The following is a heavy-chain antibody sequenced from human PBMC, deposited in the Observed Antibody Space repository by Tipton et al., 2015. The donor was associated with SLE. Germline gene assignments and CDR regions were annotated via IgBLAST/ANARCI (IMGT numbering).Heavy chain of an antibody. CDR1: GFTFSSYA. Sequence: SLRLSCAASGFTFSSYAMSWVRQAPGKGLEWVSAIGTAGDTYYPGSVKGRFTISRDNAKNSLYLQMNSLRAEDTAVYYCARAPGDSSGYYSDYWGQGTLVTVSS. CDR2: IGTAGDT. D-gene: IGHD3-22*01. V-gene: IGHV3-13*01. J-gene: IGHJ4*02. CDR3: ARAPGDSSGYYSDY.